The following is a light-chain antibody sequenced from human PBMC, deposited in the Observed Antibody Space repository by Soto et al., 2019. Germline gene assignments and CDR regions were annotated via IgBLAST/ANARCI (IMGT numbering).Light chain of an antibody. CDR2: EVS. Sequence: QSALTQPPSASGSPGQSVTISCTGTSSDVGGYNYVSWYQQHPGKAPKLMIYEVSKRPSGVPDRFSGSKSGNTASLTVSGLQAEDEADYYCSSDAGSVVFGGGTKVTVL. V-gene: IGLV2-8*01. CDR3: SSDAGSVV. J-gene: IGLJ2*01. CDR1: SSDVGGYNY.